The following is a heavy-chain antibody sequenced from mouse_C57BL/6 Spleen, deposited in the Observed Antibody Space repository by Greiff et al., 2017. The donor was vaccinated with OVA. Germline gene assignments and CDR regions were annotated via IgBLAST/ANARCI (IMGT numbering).Heavy chain of an antibody. CDR2: IWRGGST. V-gene: IGHV2-5*01. J-gene: IGHJ1*03. CDR1: GFSLTSYG. D-gene: IGHD1-1*01. CDR3: AKKGGSSLWYFDV. Sequence: VKLVESGPGLVQPSQRLSITCTVSGFSLTSYGVHWVRQSPGKGLEWLGVIWRGGSTDYNAAFMSRLSITKDNSKSQVFFKMNSLQADDTAIYYCAKKGGSSLWYFDVWGTGTTVTVSS.